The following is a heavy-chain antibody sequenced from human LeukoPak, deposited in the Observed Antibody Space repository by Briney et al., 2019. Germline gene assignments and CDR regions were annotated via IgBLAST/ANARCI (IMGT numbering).Heavy chain of an antibody. Sequence: GGSLRLSCAASGFTFSSYAMHWVRQAPGKGLEWVAVISYDGSNKYYADSVKGRFTISRDNSKNTLYLQMNSLRSEDTAVYYCARGAPGTYYDFWSGYTDFDYWGQGTLVTVSS. D-gene: IGHD3-3*01. CDR2: ISYDGSNK. V-gene: IGHV3-30-3*01. J-gene: IGHJ4*02. CDR1: GFTFSSYA. CDR3: ARGAPGTYYDFWSGYTDFDY.